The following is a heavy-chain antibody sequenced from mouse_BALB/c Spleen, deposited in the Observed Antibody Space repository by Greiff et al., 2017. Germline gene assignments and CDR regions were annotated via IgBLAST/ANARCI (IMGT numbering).Heavy chain of an antibody. J-gene: IGHJ4*01. Sequence: EVMLVESGGDLVKPGGSLKLSCAASGFTFSSYGMSWVRQTPDKRLEWVATISSGGSYTYYPDSVKGRFTISRDNAKNTLYLQMSSLKSEDTAMYYCARRYYDYAMDYWGQGTSVTVSS. V-gene: IGHV5-6*02. D-gene: IGHD2-1*01. CDR2: ISSGGSYT. CDR1: GFTFSSYG. CDR3: ARRYYDYAMDY.